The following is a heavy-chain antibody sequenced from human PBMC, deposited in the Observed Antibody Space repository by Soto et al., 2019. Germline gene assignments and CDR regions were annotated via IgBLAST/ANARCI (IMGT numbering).Heavy chain of an antibody. CDR2: INHSGST. CDR1: GGSFSGYY. V-gene: IGHV4-34*01. D-gene: IGHD3-10*01. CDR3: ARGRRMFRGVWGAWFDP. J-gene: IGHJ5*02. Sequence: QVQLQQWGAGLLKPSETLSLTCAVYGGSFSGYYWSWIRQPPGKGLEWIGEINHSGSTNYNPSLKSRVTISVDTSKNQFSLKLSSVTAADTAVYYCARGRRMFRGVWGAWFDPWGQGTLVTVSS.